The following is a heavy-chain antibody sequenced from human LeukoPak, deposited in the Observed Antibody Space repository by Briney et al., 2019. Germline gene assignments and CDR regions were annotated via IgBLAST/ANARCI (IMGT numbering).Heavy chain of an antibody. J-gene: IGHJ6*02. V-gene: IGHV6-1*01. CDR3: ARDSVAGDYYYYGMDV. CDR1: GDSVSSNSAA. Sequence: SQSLSLTCAISGDSVSSNSAAWNWLRQSPSRGLEWLGRTYYRSKWYNDYAVSAKSRITINPDTSKNQFSLQLNSVTPEDTAVYYCARDSVAGDYYYYGMDVWGQGTTVTVSS. CDR2: TYYRSKWYN. D-gene: IGHD6-19*01.